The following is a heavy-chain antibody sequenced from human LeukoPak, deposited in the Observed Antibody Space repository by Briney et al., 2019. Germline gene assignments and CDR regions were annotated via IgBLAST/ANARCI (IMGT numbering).Heavy chain of an antibody. CDR1: GYSINSGYH. J-gene: IGHJ4*02. D-gene: IGHD2-21*01. V-gene: IGHV4-38-2*02. CDR3: ARDLGSGGDSDY. Sequence: SETLSLTCIVSGYSINSGYHSGWIRQPPGKGLEWIVSISHSGHANYNPSLKSRVTISVDTSKNQFSLKLSSVTATDTAVYYCARDLGSGGDSDYWGQGTLVTVSS. CDR2: ISHSGHA.